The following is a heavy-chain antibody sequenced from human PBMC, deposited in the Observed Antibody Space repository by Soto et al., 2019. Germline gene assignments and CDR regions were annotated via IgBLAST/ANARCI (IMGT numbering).Heavy chain of an antibody. CDR3: AKVYSSSWYGGDYFDY. J-gene: IGHJ4*02. CDR1: GFTFSSYA. D-gene: IGHD6-13*01. Sequence: GGSLRLSCAASGFTFSSYAMSWVRQAPGKGLEWVSAISGSGGSTYYADSVKGRFTISRDNSKNTLYLQMNSLGAEDTAVYYCAKVYSSSWYGGDYFDYWGQGTLVTVSS. CDR2: ISGSGGST. V-gene: IGHV3-23*01.